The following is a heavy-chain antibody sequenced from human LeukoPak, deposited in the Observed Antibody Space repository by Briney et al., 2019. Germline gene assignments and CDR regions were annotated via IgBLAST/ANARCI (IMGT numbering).Heavy chain of an antibody. CDR1: CVSISSDGYY. Sequence: SETLSLTCTFSCVSISSDGYYWGWVRQPPGKGLEWIGTIYYSGTYYNPSLKSRVTVSVDTSKNQFSLKLSSVTAADTAMYYCARIGGSRVFGDYWGQGILVTVSS. V-gene: IGHV4-39*01. CDR2: IYYSGT. D-gene: IGHD2-15*01. J-gene: IGHJ4*02. CDR3: ARIGGSRVFGDY.